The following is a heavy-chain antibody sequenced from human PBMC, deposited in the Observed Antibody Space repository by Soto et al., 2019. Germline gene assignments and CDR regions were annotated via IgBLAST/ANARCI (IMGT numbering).Heavy chain of an antibody. CDR1: GYTFTSYA. D-gene: IGHD1-1*01. CDR2: VNAGNGNT. J-gene: IGHJ6*03. V-gene: IGHV1-3*01. CDR3: ARGRERRGYYYYMDV. Sequence: GASVKVSCKASGYTFTSYAMHWVRQAPGQRLEWMGWVNAGNGNTKYSQKFQGRVTITRDTSASTAYMELSSLRSEDTAVYYCARGRERRGYYYYMDVWGKGTTVTVSS.